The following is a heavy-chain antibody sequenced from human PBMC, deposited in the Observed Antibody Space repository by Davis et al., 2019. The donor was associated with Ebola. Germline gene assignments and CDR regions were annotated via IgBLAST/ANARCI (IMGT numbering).Heavy chain of an antibody. D-gene: IGHD4-17*01. V-gene: IGHV4-61*01. CDR3: ARVITDYGAKYFDY. J-gene: IGHJ4*02. CDR2: IYYSGST. Sequence: GSLRLSCTVSGGSISSSSYYWSWIRQPPGKGLEWIGYIYYSGSTNYNPSLKSRVTISVDTSKNQFSLKLSSVTAADTAVYYCARVITDYGAKYFDYWGQGTLVTVS. CDR1: GGSISSSSYY.